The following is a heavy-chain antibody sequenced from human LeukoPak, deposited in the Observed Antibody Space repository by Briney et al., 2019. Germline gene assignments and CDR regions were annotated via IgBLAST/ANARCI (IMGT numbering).Heavy chain of an antibody. V-gene: IGHV3-23*01. Sequence: GGSLTLSCAASEFTVSVNYMSWVRQAPGKGLEWVSTISISGGSTYYADSVKGRFTISRDNSKNTLYLQMNSLRAEDTAVYYCANFGGDSSGYYYPLDYWGQGTLVTVSS. CDR2: ISISGGST. CDR1: EFTVSVNY. J-gene: IGHJ4*02. D-gene: IGHD3-22*01. CDR3: ANFGGDSSGYYYPLDY.